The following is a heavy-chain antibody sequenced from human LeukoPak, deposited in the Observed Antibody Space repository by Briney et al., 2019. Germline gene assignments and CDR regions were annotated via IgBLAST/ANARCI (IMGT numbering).Heavy chain of an antibody. CDR1: GGTFSSYA. Sequence: SVKVSCKASGGTFSSYAISWVRQAPGQGLEWMGGIIPIFGTANYAQKFQGRVTITTDESTSTAYMELSSLRSEDTAVYYCARDLTGDFYTFFDYWGQGTLVTVSS. CDR3: ARDLTGDFYTFFDY. D-gene: IGHD7-27*01. CDR2: IIPIFGTA. J-gene: IGHJ4*02. V-gene: IGHV1-69*05.